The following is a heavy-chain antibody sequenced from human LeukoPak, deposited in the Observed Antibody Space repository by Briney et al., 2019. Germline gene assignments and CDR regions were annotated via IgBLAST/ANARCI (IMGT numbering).Heavy chain of an antibody. CDR2: TWYDGSNK. CDR3: ARDRCSHGVCYKDY. D-gene: IGHD2-8*01. Sequence: GRSLRLSCAASGFTFSSYGMHWVRQAPGKGLEWVAVTWYDGSNKYYADSVKGRFTISRDNSKNTLYLQMNSLRAEDTAVYYCARDRCSHGVCYKDYWGQGTLVTVSS. CDR1: GFTFSSYG. V-gene: IGHV3-33*08. J-gene: IGHJ4*02.